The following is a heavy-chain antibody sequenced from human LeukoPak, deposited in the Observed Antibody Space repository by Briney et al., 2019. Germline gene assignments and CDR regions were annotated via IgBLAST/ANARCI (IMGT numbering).Heavy chain of an antibody. CDR3: ANHKVATKVKDY. CDR1: GFTFTAYA. V-gene: IGHV3-23*01. Sequence: GGSLRLSCAASGFTFTAYAMSWVRQAPGKGLEWVSAISGSAYYTSYADSVKGRFTISRDNSKNTLYLQMNSLRAEDTALYYCANHKVATKVKDYWGQGTLVTVSS. J-gene: IGHJ4*02. D-gene: IGHD3-22*01. CDR2: ISGSAYYT.